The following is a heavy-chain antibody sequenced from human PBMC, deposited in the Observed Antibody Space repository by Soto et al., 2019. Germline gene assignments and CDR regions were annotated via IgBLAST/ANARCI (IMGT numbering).Heavy chain of an antibody. V-gene: IGHV5-51*01. J-gene: IGHJ6*02. CDR2: IYPGDSDT. CDR1: GYSFASYW. CDR3: ARTRSFTLGFYYDGMDV. Sequence: GESLKISCQGSGYSFASYWIGWVRQMPGKDLELMGIIYPGDSDTRYSPSFQGQVTISADKSLRTAYLQWTSLKASDTALYYCARTRSFTLGFYYDGMDVWGQGTTVTVSS. D-gene: IGHD6-6*01.